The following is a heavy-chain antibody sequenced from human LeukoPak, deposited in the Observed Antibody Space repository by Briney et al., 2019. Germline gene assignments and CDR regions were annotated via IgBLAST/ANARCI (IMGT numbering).Heavy chain of an antibody. D-gene: IGHD5-18*01. J-gene: IGHJ4*02. CDR2: MNPNSGNT. CDR1: GYTFTGYD. CDR3: ATVDTAMADDY. V-gene: IGHV1-8*01. Sequence: ASVKVSCKASGYTFTGYDINWVRQAPGQGLEWMGWMNPNSGNTGYAQKFQGRVTMTRNTSISTAYMELSSLRSEDTAVYYCATVDTAMADDYWGQGTLVTVSS.